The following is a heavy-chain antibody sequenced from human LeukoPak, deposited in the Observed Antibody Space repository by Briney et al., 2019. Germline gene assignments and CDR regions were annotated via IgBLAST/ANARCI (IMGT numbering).Heavy chain of an antibody. CDR2: IIPIFGTA. CDR3: AGYCSGGSCLTGYYYVWTS. V-gene: IGHV1-69*13. CDR1: GGTFISYA. Sequence: SVKVSCKASGGTFISYAISWVRQAPGQGLEWMGGIIPIFGTANYAQKFQGRVTITADESTSTAYMELSSLRSEDTAVYYCAGYCSGGSCLTGYYYVWTSGAKGPRSPSP. D-gene: IGHD2-15*01. J-gene: IGHJ6*02.